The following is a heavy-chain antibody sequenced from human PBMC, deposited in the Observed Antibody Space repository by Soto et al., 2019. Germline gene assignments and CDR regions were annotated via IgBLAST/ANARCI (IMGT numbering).Heavy chain of an antibody. CDR2: INPSGGST. CDR3: AREGEGILRFLEWSRPAHGMDV. D-gene: IGHD3-3*01. CDR1: GYTFTSYY. Sequence: ASVKVSCKTSGYTFTSYYMHWVRQAPGQGREWMGIINPSGGSTSYAQKFQGRVTMTRDTSTSTVYMELSSRRSEDTAVYYCAREGEGILRFLEWSRPAHGMDVWGQGTTVTVSS. V-gene: IGHV1-46*01. J-gene: IGHJ6*02.